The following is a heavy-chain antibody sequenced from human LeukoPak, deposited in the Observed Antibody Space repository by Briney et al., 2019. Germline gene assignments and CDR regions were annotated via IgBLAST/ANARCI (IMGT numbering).Heavy chain of an antibody. Sequence: PGGSLRLSCAASGFIFSSYSINWVRQAPGKGLEWVSSISSSSSYIYYADSAKGRFTISRDNAKNSLYLQMNSLRAEDTAVYYCAREYYYDSRAPGAFDIWGQGTMVTVSS. J-gene: IGHJ3*02. CDR1: GFIFSSYS. CDR2: ISSSSSYI. CDR3: AREYYYDSRAPGAFDI. D-gene: IGHD3-22*01. V-gene: IGHV3-21*01.